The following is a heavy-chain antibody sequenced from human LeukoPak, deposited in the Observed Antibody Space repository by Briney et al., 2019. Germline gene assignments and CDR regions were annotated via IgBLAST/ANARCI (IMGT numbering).Heavy chain of an antibody. V-gene: IGHV4-4*07. CDR3: ARADLRYFDWLPLN. Sequence: SETLSLTCTVSGGSISSYYWSWIRQPAGKGLEWIGRIYTSGSTNYNPSLKSRVTISVDTSKNQFSLKLSSVTAADTAVYYCARADLRYFDWLPLNWGQGTLVTVSS. J-gene: IGHJ4*02. CDR1: GGSISSYY. D-gene: IGHD3-9*01. CDR2: IYTSGST.